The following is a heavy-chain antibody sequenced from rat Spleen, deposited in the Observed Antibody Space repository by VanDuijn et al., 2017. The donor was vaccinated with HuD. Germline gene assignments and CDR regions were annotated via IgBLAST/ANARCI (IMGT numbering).Heavy chain of an antibody. V-gene: IGHV5-25*01. Sequence: EVQLVESGGGLVQPGRSMKLSCVASGFTFSNYGMAWVRQAPKKGLEWVAYISYDGGSTYYRDPVKGRFTISRDNAKSTLYLQMDSLRSEDTATYYCARRSDHFDYWGQGVMVTVSS. J-gene: IGHJ2*01. CDR1: GFTFSNYG. CDR2: ISYDGGST. CDR3: ARRSDHFDY.